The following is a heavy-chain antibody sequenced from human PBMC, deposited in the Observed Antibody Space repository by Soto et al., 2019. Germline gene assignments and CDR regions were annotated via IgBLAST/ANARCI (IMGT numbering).Heavy chain of an antibody. CDR3: AAVDILFSSPRAVDY. V-gene: IGHV1-58*01. Sequence: QMQLVQSGPEVKKPGTSVKVSCKASGFTFTSSAVQWVRQARGQRLEWIGWIVVGSGNTNYAQKFQERVTITRDMSTSTAYMELISLGSEDTAVYYCAAVDILFSSPRAVDYWGQGTLVTVSS. D-gene: IGHD6-13*01. CDR1: GFTFTSSA. J-gene: IGHJ4*02. CDR2: IVVGSGNT.